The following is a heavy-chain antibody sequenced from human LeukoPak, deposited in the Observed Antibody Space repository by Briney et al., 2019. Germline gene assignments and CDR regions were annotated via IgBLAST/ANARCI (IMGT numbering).Heavy chain of an antibody. CDR3: ARDMGQYDILSTGFDP. CDR1: GYTFTSYG. CDR2: ISAYNGNT. V-gene: IGHV1-18*01. J-gene: IGHJ5*02. Sequence: ASVKVSCKASGYTFTSYGISWVRQAPGQGLEWMGWISAYNGNTNYAQKLQGRVTMTTDTSTSTVYMELSSLRSEDTAVYYCARDMGQYDILSTGFDPWGQGTLVTVSS. D-gene: IGHD3-9*01.